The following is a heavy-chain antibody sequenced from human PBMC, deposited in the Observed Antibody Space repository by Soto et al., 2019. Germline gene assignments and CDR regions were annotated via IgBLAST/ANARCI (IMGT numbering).Heavy chain of an antibody. CDR1: GFPFSSYE. CDR2: MNEDGGTT. CDR3: ASDLSGRADV. V-gene: IGHV3-74*01. Sequence: GVSLRLSWGASGFPFSSYEMNCVRQAPGKGLVWVSRMNEDGGTTDYADSVKGRLTISRDNAKNTLYLQMNSLRVEDTAVYYCASDLSGRADVWGQGTTVTVSS. D-gene: IGHD3-10*01. J-gene: IGHJ6*02.